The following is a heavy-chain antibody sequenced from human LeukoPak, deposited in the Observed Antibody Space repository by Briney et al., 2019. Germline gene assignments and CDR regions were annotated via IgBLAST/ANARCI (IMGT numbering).Heavy chain of an antibody. CDR2: IKQDGSEK. D-gene: IGHD3-22*01. CDR3: ASRYYDSSGYFTFDY. Sequence: SGGSLRLSCAASGFTFSSYWMSWVRQAPGKGLEWVANIKQDGSEKYYVDSVKGRFTISRDNAKNSLYLQMNSLRAEDTAVYYCASRYYDSSGYFTFDYWGQGTLVTVSS. V-gene: IGHV3-7*01. J-gene: IGHJ4*02. CDR1: GFTFSSYW.